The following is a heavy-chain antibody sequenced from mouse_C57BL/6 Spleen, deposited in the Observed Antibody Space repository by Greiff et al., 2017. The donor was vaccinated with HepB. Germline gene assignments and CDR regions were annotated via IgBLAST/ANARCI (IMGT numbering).Heavy chain of an antibody. D-gene: IGHD2-2*01. CDR2: IRSKSNNYAT. CDR3: VRHGYDENYYAMDY. V-gene: IGHV10-1*01. CDR1: GFSFNTYA. Sequence: EADGGLVQPKGSLKLSCAASGFSFNTYAMNWVRQAPGKGLEWVARIRSKSNNYATYYADSVKDRFTISRDDSESMLYLQMNNLKTEDTAMYYCVRHGYDENYYAMDYWGQGTSVTVSS. J-gene: IGHJ4*01.